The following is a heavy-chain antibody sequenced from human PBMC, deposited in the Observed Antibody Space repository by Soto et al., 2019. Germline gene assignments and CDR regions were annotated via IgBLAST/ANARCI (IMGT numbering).Heavy chain of an antibody. D-gene: IGHD1-26*01. J-gene: IGHJ5*02. CDR3: ARDLRTGGSWFDP. CDR2: IYYSVST. V-gene: IGHV4-59*01. CDR1: GGSISSFN. Sequence: SETLSLTCTVSGGSISSFNWGWIRQPPGTGLEWIGYIYYSVSTNYNPSPKSRVTISVDTSKNQFSLKLSFMTAAPTAVYYCARDLRTGGSWFDPWGQGTLVTVSS.